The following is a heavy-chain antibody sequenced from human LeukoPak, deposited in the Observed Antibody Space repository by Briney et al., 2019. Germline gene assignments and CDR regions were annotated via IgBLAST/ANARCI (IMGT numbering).Heavy chain of an antibody. CDR1: GFTFSSYA. CDR3: AKGGPQVVPAARRWFDP. V-gene: IGHV3-23*01. D-gene: IGHD2-2*01. CDR2: ISGSGGST. J-gene: IGHJ5*02. Sequence: PGGSLRLSCAASGFTFSSYAMSWVRQAPGKGLEWVSAISGSGGSTYYADSVKGRFTISRDNSKNTLYLQMNSLRAEDTAVYYCAKGGPQVVPAARRWFDPWGQGTLVTVSS.